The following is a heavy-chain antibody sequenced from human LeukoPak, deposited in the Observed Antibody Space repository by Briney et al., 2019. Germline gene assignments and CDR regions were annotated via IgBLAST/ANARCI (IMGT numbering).Heavy chain of an antibody. J-gene: IGHJ5*02. V-gene: IGHV3-53*01. Sequence: GGSLRLSCAASGFTVSSNYMSWVRQAPGKGLEWVSVIYSGGSTYYADSVKGRFTISRDNSKNTLYLQMNSLRADDTAVYYCARGHSMVRGVIMYWFDPWGQGTLVTVSS. CDR2: IYSGGST. CDR1: GFTVSSNY. CDR3: ARGHSMVRGVIMYWFDP. D-gene: IGHD3-10*01.